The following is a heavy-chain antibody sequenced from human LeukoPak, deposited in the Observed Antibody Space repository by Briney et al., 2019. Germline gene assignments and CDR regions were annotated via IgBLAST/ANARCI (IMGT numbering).Heavy chain of an antibody. CDR3: ARSYYGSGTSYGMDV. J-gene: IGHJ6*02. Sequence: GGSLRLSRAVSGFTFSRHWMSWVRQAPGKGLEWLANIKQDGSEKHYVDSVEGRFTISRDNAKNSLYLQMNSLRAEDTAVYYCARSYYGSGTSYGMDVWGQGATVTVSS. D-gene: IGHD3-10*01. CDR1: GFTFSRHW. CDR2: IKQDGSEK. V-gene: IGHV3-7*01.